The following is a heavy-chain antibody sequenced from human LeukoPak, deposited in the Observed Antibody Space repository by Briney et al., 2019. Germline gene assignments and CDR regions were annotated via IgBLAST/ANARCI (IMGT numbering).Heavy chain of an antibody. Sequence: SETLSLTCTVAGDSISTYYWSWIRQPPGKGLDWIGHISYSGTTKYNPSLKSRVTISVDMSKDQFSLKLSSVTAADTAVYYCARSDTGVVTPFDYWGQGTLVTVSS. V-gene: IGHV4-59*01. J-gene: IGHJ4*02. CDR2: ISYSGTT. D-gene: IGHD5-18*01. CDR3: ARSDTGVVTPFDY. CDR1: GDSISTYY.